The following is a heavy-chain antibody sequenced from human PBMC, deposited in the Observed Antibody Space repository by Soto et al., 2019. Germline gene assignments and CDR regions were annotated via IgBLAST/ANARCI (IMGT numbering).Heavy chain of an antibody. CDR3: ALNSGSYSYNWFDP. Sequence: ASVKVSCKASGGTFSSYAISWVRQAPGQGLEWMGGIIPIFGTANYAQKFQGRVTITADESTSTAYMELSSLRSEDTAVYYCALNSGSYSYNWFDPWGQGTLVTVSS. V-gene: IGHV1-69*13. D-gene: IGHD1-26*01. CDR2: IIPIFGTA. J-gene: IGHJ5*02. CDR1: GGTFSSYA.